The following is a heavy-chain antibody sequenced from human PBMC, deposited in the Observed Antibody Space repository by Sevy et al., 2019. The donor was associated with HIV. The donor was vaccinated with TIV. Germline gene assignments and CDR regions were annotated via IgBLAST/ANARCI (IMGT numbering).Heavy chain of an antibody. D-gene: IGHD3-3*01. V-gene: IGHV3-33*08. CDR2: IRYDGSNK. CDR3: ARDRLGITISAEWGGGMDV. CDR1: GFTFRSYG. J-gene: IGHJ6*02. Sequence: GGSLRLSCAGSGFTFRSYGIHWVRQSPGKGLEWVAVIRYDGSNKNYADSVKGRFTISRDNSKNTLYLQMNSLRAEDTAVYYCARDRLGITISAEWGGGMDVWGQGTTVTVSS.